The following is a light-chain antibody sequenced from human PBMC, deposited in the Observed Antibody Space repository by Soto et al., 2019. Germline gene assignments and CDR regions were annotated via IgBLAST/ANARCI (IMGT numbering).Light chain of an antibody. Sequence: EIVMTQSPATLSVSPGERATLSCRASQSVSSNLAWYQQKPGQAPRILIYGASTRATGIPARFSGSGSGTEFTLTISSLQSEDFAVYYCLQYKGTFGQGTKVEIK. J-gene: IGKJ1*01. CDR1: QSVSSN. V-gene: IGKV3-15*01. CDR2: GAS. CDR3: LQYKGT.